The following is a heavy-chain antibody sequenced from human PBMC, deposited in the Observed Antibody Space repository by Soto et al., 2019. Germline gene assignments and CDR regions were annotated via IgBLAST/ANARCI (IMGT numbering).Heavy chain of an antibody. V-gene: IGHV4-4*08. CDR2: IYNGGTT. D-gene: IGHD6-19*01. CDR3: VHTTGWPGFDF. Sequence: QVQLQESGPGLVKPSETLSLTCTVSGVSVRRFYYSWVRQSPGKGLEWIGNIYNGGTTNYNPSLKRRDAIFADTSKNQLSVNLTSITAPDTAIYSSVHTTGWPGFDFWGQGILVTVSS. J-gene: IGHJ4*02. CDR1: GVSVRRFY.